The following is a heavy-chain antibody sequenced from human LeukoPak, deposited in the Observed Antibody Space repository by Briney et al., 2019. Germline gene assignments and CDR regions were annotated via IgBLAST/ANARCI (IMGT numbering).Heavy chain of an antibody. V-gene: IGHV3-21*01. CDR1: GFTFSSYS. CDR3: ARDRWQLAQDFDY. Sequence: GGSLRLSCAASGFTFSSYSMNWVRQAPGKGLEWVSSISSSSSYIYYADSVKGRFTISRDNAKNSLYLQMNSLRAEDTAVYYCARDRWQLAQDFDYWGQGTPVTVSS. D-gene: IGHD6-6*01. CDR2: ISSSSSYI. J-gene: IGHJ4*02.